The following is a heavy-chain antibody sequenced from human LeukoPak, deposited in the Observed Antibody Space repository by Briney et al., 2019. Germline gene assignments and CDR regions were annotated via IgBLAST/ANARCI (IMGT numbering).Heavy chain of an antibody. D-gene: IGHD2-21*02. J-gene: IGHJ1*01. V-gene: IGHV3-21*01. Sequence: GGSLRLSCAASGFTFSSYTMNWVRQAPGKGLEYVSPISSSSSHIYYAGSVKGRFTISRDNTKSSLYLQMNSLRAEDMAVYYCARGYCGGDCYGDWGQGTLVTVSS. CDR2: ISSSSSHI. CDR1: GFTFSSYT. CDR3: ARGYCGGDCYGD.